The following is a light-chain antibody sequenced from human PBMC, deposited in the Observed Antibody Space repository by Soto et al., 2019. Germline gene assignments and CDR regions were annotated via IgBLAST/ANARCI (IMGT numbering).Light chain of an antibody. CDR2: KAS. J-gene: IGKJ2*01. V-gene: IGKV1-5*03. CDR1: QSISSW. Sequence: DLQMTQSPSTLSASVGDRVTITCRASQSISSWLAWYQQKPGKAPKLLMYKASSLESGVPSRFSGSGSGTEFTLTISSLQPDDFATYYCQQYNSHPYTFGQGTKLEIK. CDR3: QQYNSHPYT.